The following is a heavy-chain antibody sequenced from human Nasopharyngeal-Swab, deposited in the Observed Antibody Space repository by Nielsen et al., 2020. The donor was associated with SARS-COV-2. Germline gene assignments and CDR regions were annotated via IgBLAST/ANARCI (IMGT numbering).Heavy chain of an antibody. CDR2: IIPIFGTA. V-gene: IGHV1-69*13. CDR1: GGTFSSYA. D-gene: IGHD3-9*01. J-gene: IGHJ4*02. CDR3: ARAGSSYYDILTGVYYFDY. Sequence: SVKVSCKASGGTFSSYAISWVRQAPGQGPEWMGGIIPIFGTANYAQKFQGRVTITADESTSTAYMELSSLRSEDTAVYYCARAGSSYYDILTGVYYFDYWGQGTLVTVSS.